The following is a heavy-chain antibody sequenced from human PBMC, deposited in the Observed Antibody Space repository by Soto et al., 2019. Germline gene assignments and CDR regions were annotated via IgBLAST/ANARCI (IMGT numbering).Heavy chain of an antibody. CDR3: AKLGGWFDP. J-gene: IGHJ5*02. CDR2: ISYDGSNK. D-gene: IGHD3-16*01. CDR1: GFTFSSYG. V-gene: IGHV3-30*18. Sequence: QVQLVESGGGVVQPGRSLRLSCAASGFTFSSYGMHWVRQAPSKGLEWVAVISYDGSNKYYADSVKGRFTISRDNSKNTLYLQMNSLRAEDTAVYYCAKLGGWFDPWGQGTLVTVSS.